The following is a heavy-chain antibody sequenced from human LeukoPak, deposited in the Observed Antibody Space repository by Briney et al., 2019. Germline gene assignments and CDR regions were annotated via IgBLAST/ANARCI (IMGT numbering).Heavy chain of an antibody. CDR2: IYYSGST. J-gene: IGHJ4*02. D-gene: IGHD3-10*01. CDR1: GGSISSSSYY. Sequence: SEGLSLTCTVSGGSISSSSYYWGWIRQPPGKGLEWIGFIYYSGSTYYNPSLKSRVTISVVTSKNQFSRKLSSVTAADTAVYYCARHASVLLWFGELFRWGQATLVTVS. CDR3: ARHASVLLWFGELFR. V-gene: IGHV4-39*01.